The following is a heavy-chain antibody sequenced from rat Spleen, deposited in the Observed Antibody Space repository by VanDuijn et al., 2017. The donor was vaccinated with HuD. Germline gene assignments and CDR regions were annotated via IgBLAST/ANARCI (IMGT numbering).Heavy chain of an antibody. CDR2: ISYEGSGT. CDR1: GFTYSNYV. Sequence: EVQLVESGGGLVQPGRSMKISCAASGFTYSNYVMAWVRQAPTKGLEWVASISYEGSGTYYRDSVKGRFTISRDIAKSSLYLQMDSLRSEDTATYYCTTWFAYWGQGTLVTVSS. CDR3: TTWFAY. V-gene: IGHV5-20*01. J-gene: IGHJ3*01.